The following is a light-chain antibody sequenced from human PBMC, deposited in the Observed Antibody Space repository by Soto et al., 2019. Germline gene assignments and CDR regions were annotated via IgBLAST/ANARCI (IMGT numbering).Light chain of an antibody. CDR1: QSVLYSSKNKNY. J-gene: IGKJ5*01. CDR3: QQYYSSPLT. CDR2: WAS. Sequence: TVMTQSPDSLAVSLGERATINCKSSQSVLYSSKNKNYLAWYQQKPGQPPKLLIYWASTRESGVPDRFRGSGSWTDFTLTITSLQAEDAAVYYCQQYYSSPLTFGQGTRLDIK. V-gene: IGKV4-1*01.